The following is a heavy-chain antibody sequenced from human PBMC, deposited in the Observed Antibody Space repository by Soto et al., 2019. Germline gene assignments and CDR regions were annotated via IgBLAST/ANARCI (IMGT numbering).Heavy chain of an antibody. CDR2: ISAYNGNT. V-gene: IGHV1-18*01. D-gene: IGHD4-17*01. CDR1: GYTFTSYG. J-gene: IGHJ5*02. Sequence: ASVKVSCKASGYTFTSYGISWVRQAPGQGLERMGWISAYNGNTNYAQKLQGRVTMTTDTSTSTAYMELRSLRSDDTAVYYCARNDSVTVTTVDNRFDPWGQGTLVTVSS. CDR3: ARNDSVTVTTVDNRFDP.